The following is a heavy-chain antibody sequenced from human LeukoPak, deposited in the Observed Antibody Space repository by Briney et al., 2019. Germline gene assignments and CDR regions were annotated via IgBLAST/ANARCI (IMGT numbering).Heavy chain of an antibody. D-gene: IGHD3-16*02. V-gene: IGHV3-21*01. CDR3: ARDHNDYVWGSYRHSERLDY. Sequence: GGSLRLSCAASGFTFSSYSMNWVRQAPGKGLEWVSSISSSRSYIYYADSVRGRFTISRDNAKNSLYLHMNSLRAEDTAVYYCARDHNDYVWGSYRHSERLDYWGQGTLVTVSS. CDR2: ISSSRSYI. CDR1: GFTFSSYS. J-gene: IGHJ4*02.